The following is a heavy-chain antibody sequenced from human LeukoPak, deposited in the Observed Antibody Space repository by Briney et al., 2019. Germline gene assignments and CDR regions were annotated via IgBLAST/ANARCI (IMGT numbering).Heavy chain of an antibody. J-gene: IGHJ5*02. CDR3: ARDRLLPKKRIVGTFDP. CDR1: GGSISSYY. CDR2: IYTSGST. Sequence: SETLSLTCTVSGGSISSYYWSWIRQPAGKGLEWIGRIYTSGSTNYNPSLKSRVTMSVDTSKNQFSLKLSSVTAADTAVYYCARDRLLPKKRIVGTFDPWGQGTLVTVSS. V-gene: IGHV4-4*07. D-gene: IGHD1-26*01.